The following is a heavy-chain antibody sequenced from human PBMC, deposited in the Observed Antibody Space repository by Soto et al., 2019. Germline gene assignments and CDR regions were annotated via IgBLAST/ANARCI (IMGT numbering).Heavy chain of an antibody. Sequence: QVQLVESGGGVVQPGRSLRLSCAASGFNFNKYDIHWVRQAPGKGLEWVAVISYDGSKKYYADSVKGRFTISRDNSNNTLYLQMNSLRAEDTVVYYCAKDIAEYQLLCPGINAMHVWGQGTMVTVSS. CDR2: ISYDGSKK. J-gene: IGHJ6*02. CDR1: GFNFNKYD. CDR3: AKDIAEYQLLCPGINAMHV. V-gene: IGHV3-30*18. D-gene: IGHD2-2*01.